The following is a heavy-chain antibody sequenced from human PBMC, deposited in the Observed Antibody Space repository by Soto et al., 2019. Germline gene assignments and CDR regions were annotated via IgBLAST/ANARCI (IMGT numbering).Heavy chain of an antibody. J-gene: IGHJ5*02. D-gene: IGHD3-22*01. V-gene: IGHV5-51*01. CDR3: ARQAYYYASSGYWSWFDP. Sequence: GESLKISCKGSGYSFTSYWIGWVRQMPGKGLEWMGIIYPGDYDTRYSPSFQGQVTISADKSISTAYLQWSSLKASDTAMYYCARQAYYYASSGYWSWFDPWGQGTLVTVSS. CDR2: IYPGDYDT. CDR1: GYSFTSYW.